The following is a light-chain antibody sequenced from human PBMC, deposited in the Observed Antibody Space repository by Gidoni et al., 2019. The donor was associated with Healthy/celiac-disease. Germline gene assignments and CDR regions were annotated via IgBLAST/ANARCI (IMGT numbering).Light chain of an antibody. Sequence: DIVMTQSPATLSVSPGERATLTCRASQSVSSNLAWYQQKPGRAPRILIYGASTRATGIPARFSGSGCGTEFTLTISSLQSEDFAVYYCQQYNNWPPWTFGQGTKVEIK. CDR2: GAS. CDR1: QSVSSN. CDR3: QQYNNWPPWT. J-gene: IGKJ1*01. V-gene: IGKV3-15*01.